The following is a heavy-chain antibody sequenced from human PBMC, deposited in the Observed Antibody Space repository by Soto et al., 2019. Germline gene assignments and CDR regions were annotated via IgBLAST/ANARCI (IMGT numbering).Heavy chain of an antibody. CDR1: GFTFSSYS. D-gene: IGHD6-19*01. CDR3: AKVGYVAVAGSMPPAFDY. V-gene: IGHV3-23*01. Sequence: GGSLRLSCAASGFTFSSYSMSWVRQAPGKGLEWVSAISGSGGSTYYADSVKGRFTISRDNSKNTLYLQMNSLRAEDTAVYYCAKVGYVAVAGSMPPAFDYWGQGTLVTVSS. J-gene: IGHJ4*02. CDR2: ISGSGGST.